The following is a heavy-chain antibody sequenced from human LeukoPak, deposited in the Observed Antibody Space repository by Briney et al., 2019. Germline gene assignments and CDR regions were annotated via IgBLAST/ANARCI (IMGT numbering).Heavy chain of an antibody. Sequence: SEPLSLTCAVCGGSFTGYYWSWTRRPPGGGLEWIGDIKHSGSTNFNPPLESRVPFSEKPSKTQFSLKVSSVTAADTAVYYCARKAYYGSGKFKSHYGMDVWANGTTVTVSS. CDR1: GGSFTGYY. D-gene: IGHD3-10*01. J-gene: IGHJ6*04. V-gene: IGHV4-34*01. CDR3: ARKAYYGSGKFKSHYGMDV. CDR2: IKHSGST.